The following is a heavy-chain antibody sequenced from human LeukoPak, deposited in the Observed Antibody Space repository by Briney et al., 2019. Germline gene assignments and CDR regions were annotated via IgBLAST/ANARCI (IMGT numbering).Heavy chain of an antibody. Sequence: SQTLSLTCAISGDSVSSNSAAWNWIRQSPSRGLEWLGRTYYRSELYNEYALSVKSRITINPGTSKNQFSLQLNSVTPEDTAVYYCARGWEPYSSSLDYWGQGTLVTVSS. V-gene: IGHV6-1*01. CDR3: ARGWEPYSSSLDY. CDR2: TYYRSELYN. CDR1: GDSVSSNSAA. J-gene: IGHJ4*02. D-gene: IGHD6-13*01.